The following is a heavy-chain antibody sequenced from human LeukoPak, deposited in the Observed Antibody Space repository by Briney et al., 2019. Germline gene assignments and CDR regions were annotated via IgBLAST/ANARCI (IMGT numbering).Heavy chain of an antibody. CDR1: GFTFSSYA. J-gene: IGHJ5*02. CDR2: ISDTGGNT. CDR3: AKFLADYSTSSWFDA. D-gene: IGHD6-6*01. Sequence: GGSLRLSCAASGFTFSSYAMSWVRQAPGKGLEWVSAISDTGGNTYYADSVRGRFIISRDNSKNTVFLQMNSLRVDDTALYYCAKFLADYSTSSWFDAWGQGTLVTVSS. V-gene: IGHV3-23*01.